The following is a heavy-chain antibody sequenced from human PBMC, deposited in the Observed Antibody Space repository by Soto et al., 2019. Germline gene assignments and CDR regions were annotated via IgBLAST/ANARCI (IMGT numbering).Heavy chain of an antibody. J-gene: IGHJ4*02. D-gene: IGHD2-21*01. CDR3: ARDSCDETFDF. CDR2: INAGYGNT. CDR1: GYTFSSYA. V-gene: IGHV1-3*01. Sequence: AAVKVSCKASGYTFSSYAMHWVRQAPGQRLEWIGWINAGYGNTKSSQKFQDRVTISRDTSASATYMELTSLRSEDTAVYHCARDSCDETFDFLGQVTLVTVSS.